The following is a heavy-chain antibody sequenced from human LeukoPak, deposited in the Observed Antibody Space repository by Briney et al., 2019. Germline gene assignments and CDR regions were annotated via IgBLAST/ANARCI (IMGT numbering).Heavy chain of an antibody. CDR1: GFTVSSNY. CDR3: AKAGGINYFDSSGYYRY. V-gene: IGHV3-66*03. CDR2: IYSCGST. Sequence: GGSLRLSCAASGFTVSSNYMSWVRQAPGKGLEWVSVIYSCGSTYYADSVKGRFTISRDNSKNTLYLQMNSLRAEDTAVYYCAKAGGINYFDSSGYYRYWGQGTLVTVSS. D-gene: IGHD3-22*01. J-gene: IGHJ4*02.